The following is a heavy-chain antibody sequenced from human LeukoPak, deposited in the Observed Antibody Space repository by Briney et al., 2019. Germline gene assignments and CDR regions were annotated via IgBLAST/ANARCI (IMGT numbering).Heavy chain of an antibody. CDR1: GYSLTGYY. Sequence: ASVKVSCKASGYSLTGYYQHWVRQAPGQGLEWMGWINPNTGGTNYAQNFQGRVTMTTDTSISTAYMELNRLTSDDTAVYYCARASGTLDYWGQGTLVTVSS. CDR3: ARASGTLDY. V-gene: IGHV1-2*02. J-gene: IGHJ4*02. CDR2: INPNTGGT. D-gene: IGHD1-26*01.